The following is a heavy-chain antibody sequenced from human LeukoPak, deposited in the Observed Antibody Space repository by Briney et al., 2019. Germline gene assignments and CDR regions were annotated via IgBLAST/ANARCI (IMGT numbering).Heavy chain of an antibody. CDR2: ISGSGGST. D-gene: IGHD6-13*01. V-gene: IGHV3-23*01. J-gene: IGHJ3*02. Sequence: SCKASGYTFTGYYMHWFRQAPAKGLEWVSAISGSGGSTYYADSVKGRFTISRDNSKNTLYLQMNSLRAEDTAVYYCARYSSSWYDDAFDIWGQGTMVTVSS. CDR1: GYTFTGYY. CDR3: ARYSSSWYDDAFDI.